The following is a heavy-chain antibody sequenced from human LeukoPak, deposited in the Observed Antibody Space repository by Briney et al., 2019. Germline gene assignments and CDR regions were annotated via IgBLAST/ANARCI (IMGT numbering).Heavy chain of an antibody. J-gene: IGHJ5*02. CDR3: AKAPFGSLGQNWFDP. V-gene: IGHV3-9*01. D-gene: IGHD3-10*01. Sequence: GRSLRLSCAASGFTFDDYAMHWVRQAPGKGLEWVSGISWNSGSIGYADSVKGRFTISRDNAKNSLYLQMNSLRAEDTALYYCAKAPFGSLGQNWFDPWGQGTLVTVSS. CDR1: GFTFDDYA. CDR2: ISWNSGSI.